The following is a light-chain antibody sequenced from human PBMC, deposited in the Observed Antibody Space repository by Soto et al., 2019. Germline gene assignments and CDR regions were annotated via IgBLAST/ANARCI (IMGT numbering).Light chain of an antibody. CDR3: QQYGSSPRT. Sequence: EIVLTQSPGTLSLSPGERATISCRASQSVSSSYLAWYQHKPGQAPRLLIYGASSRATVIPDRFRGRGSGTDFTLTISRLEPEDFAVYYCQQYGSSPRTVGQGTEVDIK. J-gene: IGKJ1*01. V-gene: IGKV3-20*01. CDR2: GAS. CDR1: QSVSSSY.